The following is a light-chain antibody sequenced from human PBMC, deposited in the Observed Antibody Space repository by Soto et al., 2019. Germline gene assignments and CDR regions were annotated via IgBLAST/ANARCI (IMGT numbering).Light chain of an antibody. Sequence: QSVLTQSPSASGTPGQRVTISCSGSSSNIGRNFVYWYQLSPGTAPKLFIYSNNQRPSGVPDRFSGSKSGTSASLAISGLRSEDEADYYCAAWDDSLNIYVFGTGTKVTVL. V-gene: IGLV1-47*02. CDR1: SSNIGRNF. J-gene: IGLJ1*01. CDR2: SNN. CDR3: AAWDDSLNIYV.